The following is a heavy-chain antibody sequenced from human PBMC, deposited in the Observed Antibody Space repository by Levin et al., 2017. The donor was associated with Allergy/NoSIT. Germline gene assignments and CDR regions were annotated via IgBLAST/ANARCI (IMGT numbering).Heavy chain of an antibody. J-gene: IGHJ4*02. D-gene: IGHD4-23*01. V-gene: IGHV4-34*01. CDR1: GGSFSGYY. Sequence: PSQTLSLTCAVYGGSFSGYYWSWIRQPPGKGLEWIGEINHSGSTNYNPSLKSRVTISVDTSKNQFSLKLSSVTAADTAVYYCARGRAYGGPRGIDYWGQGTLVTVSS. CDR2: INHSGST. CDR3: ARGRAYGGPRGIDY.